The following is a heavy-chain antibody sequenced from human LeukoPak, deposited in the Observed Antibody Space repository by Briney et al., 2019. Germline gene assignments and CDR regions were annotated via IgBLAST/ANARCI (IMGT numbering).Heavy chain of an antibody. V-gene: IGHV3-9*01. CDR3: AKAVGVASLIVDALHV. CDR2: ITWNSYTI. CDR1: GFNFDDYA. Sequence: PGGSLRLSCTATGFNFDDYAMHWVRQSPGKGLEWVSGITWNSYTIVYADSVKGRLTISRDNAKNSLYLQMNSLRAEDTAFYCAKAVGVASLIVDALHVWGQGTMVTVSP. D-gene: IGHD1-26*01. J-gene: IGHJ3*01.